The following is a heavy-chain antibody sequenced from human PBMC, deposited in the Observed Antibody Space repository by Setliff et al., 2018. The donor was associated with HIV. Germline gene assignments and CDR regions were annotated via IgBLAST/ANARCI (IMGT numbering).Heavy chain of an antibody. V-gene: IGHV3-23*01. J-gene: IGHJ4*02. D-gene: IGHD6-13*01. CDR1: TFTFRSYA. CDR2: ISSAGNP. Sequence: GESLKISCAASTFTFRSYAFNWVRQAPGKGLEWVSSISSAGNPVYADSVKGRFTISRDNSKSSLFLQMDSLRAEDTAFYYCAALGYSSTWNYWGQGTLVTVSS. CDR3: AALGYSSTWNY.